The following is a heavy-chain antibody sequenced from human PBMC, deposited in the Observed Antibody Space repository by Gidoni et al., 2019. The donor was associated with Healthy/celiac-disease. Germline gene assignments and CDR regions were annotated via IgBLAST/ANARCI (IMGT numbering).Heavy chain of an antibody. CDR3: TTVVVVTAIVEFDY. D-gene: IGHD2-21*02. CDR2: IKSKTDGGTT. J-gene: IGHJ4*02. CDR1: GFTFSTAW. Sequence: EVQLVESGGGLVKRGGSLRLSCAASGFTFSTAWMSWVRQAPGKGLEWVGRIKSKTDGGTTDYAAPVKGRFTISRDDSKNTLYLQMNSLKTEDTAVYYCTTVVVVTAIVEFDYWGQGTLVTVSS. V-gene: IGHV3-15*01.